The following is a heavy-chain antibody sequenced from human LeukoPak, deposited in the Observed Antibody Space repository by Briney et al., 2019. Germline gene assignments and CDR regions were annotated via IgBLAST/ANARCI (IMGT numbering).Heavy chain of an antibody. V-gene: IGHV4-34*01. Sequence: SETLSLTCAVYGGSFSGYYWSWIRQPPGKGLEWIGEIKHSGSTNYNPSLKSRVTISVDTSKNQFSLKLSSVTAADTAVYYCARDGITMVRGVNYGMDVWGQGTTVTVSS. CDR2: IKHSGST. J-gene: IGHJ6*02. D-gene: IGHD3-10*01. CDR1: GGSFSGYY. CDR3: ARDGITMVRGVNYGMDV.